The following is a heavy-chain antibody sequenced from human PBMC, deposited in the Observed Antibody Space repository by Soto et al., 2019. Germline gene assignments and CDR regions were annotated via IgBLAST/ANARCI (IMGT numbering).Heavy chain of an antibody. V-gene: IGHV3-43*01. D-gene: IGHD3-9*01. J-gene: IGHJ6*02. CDR3: AKDHSQDIRYLYGMDV. Sequence: GGSLRLSCAASGFTFDDYTMHWVRQAPGKGLEWVSLISWEGGSTYYADSEKGRFTISRDNSKNSLYLQMNSLRTEDTALYYCAKDHSQDIRYLYGMDVWGQGTTVTVSS. CDR2: ISWEGGST. CDR1: GFTFDDYT.